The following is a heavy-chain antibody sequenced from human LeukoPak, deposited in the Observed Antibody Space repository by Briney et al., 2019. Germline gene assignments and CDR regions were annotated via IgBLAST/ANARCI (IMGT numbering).Heavy chain of an antibody. D-gene: IGHD1-20*01. CDR3: AKVINWNYFDY. CDR1: GFTFSSYG. J-gene: IGHJ4*02. CDR2: ISGSGGST. V-gene: IGHV3-23*01. Sequence: GGSLRLSCAASGFTFSSYGMHWVRQAPGKGLEWVSAISGSGGSTYYADSVKGRFTISRDNSKNTLYLQMNSLRAEDTAVYYCAKVINWNYFDYWGQGTLVTVSS.